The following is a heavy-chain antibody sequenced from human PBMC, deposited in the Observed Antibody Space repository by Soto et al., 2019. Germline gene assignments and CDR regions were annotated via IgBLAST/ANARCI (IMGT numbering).Heavy chain of an antibody. CDR2: IYYSGST. J-gene: IGHJ4*02. Sequence: QLQLQESGPGLVKPSETLSLTCTVSGGSISSSSYYWGWIRQPPGKGLEWIGSIYYSGSTYYNPSLKSRVTISVDTSKNQFSLKLSSVTAADTAVYYCARHRSALGADYFDYWGQGTLVTVSS. V-gene: IGHV4-39*01. CDR1: GGSISSSSYY. CDR3: ARHRSALGADYFDY. D-gene: IGHD3-3*01.